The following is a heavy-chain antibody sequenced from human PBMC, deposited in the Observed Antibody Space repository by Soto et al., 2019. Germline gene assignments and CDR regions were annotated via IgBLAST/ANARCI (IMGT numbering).Heavy chain of an antibody. J-gene: IGHJ4*02. Sequence: PGVSQILSCAASEFTFRSYSMHWIRQTPGKGLEYVSAISSNGGSTYYANSVKGRFTISRDNSKNTLYLQMGSLRAEDMAVYYCARGPGYYFDYWGQGTLVTVSS. CDR3: ARGPGYYFDY. CDR1: EFTFRSYS. CDR2: ISSNGGST. V-gene: IGHV3-64*01.